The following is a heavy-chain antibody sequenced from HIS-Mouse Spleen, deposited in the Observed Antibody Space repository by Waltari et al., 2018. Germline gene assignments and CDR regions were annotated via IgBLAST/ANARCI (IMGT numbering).Heavy chain of an antibody. CDR1: GGSISSSSYY. V-gene: IGHV4-39*07. Sequence: QLQLQESGPGLVKPSETLSLTCTVSGGSISSSSYYWGWLRQPPGKGLEWIGSIYYSGSTYYNPSLKSRVTISVDTSKNQFSLKLSSVTAADTAVYYCARVGDIVAAQAFDIWGQGTMVTVSS. J-gene: IGHJ3*02. CDR3: ARVGDIVAAQAFDI. D-gene: IGHD6-6*01. CDR2: IYYSGST.